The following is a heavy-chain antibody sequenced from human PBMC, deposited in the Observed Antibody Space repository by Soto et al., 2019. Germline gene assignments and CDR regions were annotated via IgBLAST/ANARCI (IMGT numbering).Heavy chain of an antibody. J-gene: IGHJ6*02. D-gene: IGHD3-10*01. CDR2: IYYSGST. V-gene: IGHV4-59*01. CDR3: ARDPQGDTMVRGVNLPTSYYYGMDV. CDR1: GGSISSYY. Sequence: NPSETLSLTCTVSGGSISSYYWSWIRQPPGKGLEWIGYIYYSGSTNYNPSLKSRVTISVDTSKNQFSLKLSSVTAADTAVYYCARDPQGDTMVRGVNLPTSYYYGMDVWGQGTTVTVSS.